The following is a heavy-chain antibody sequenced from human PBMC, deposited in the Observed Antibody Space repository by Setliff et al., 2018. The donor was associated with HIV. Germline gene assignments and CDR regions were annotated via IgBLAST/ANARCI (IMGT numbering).Heavy chain of an antibody. CDR3: ARGGVYAIDYYYGMDV. D-gene: IGHD2-8*01. V-gene: IGHV3-74*01. J-gene: IGHJ6*02. Sequence: AGGSLRLSCAASGFTFSSYWMHWVRQAPGKGLVWVSRINSDGSSTSYADSVKGRFTISRDNAKNTLYLQMNSLRAEDTAVYYCARGGVYAIDYYYGMDVWGQGTTVTVSS. CDR1: GFTFSSYW. CDR2: INSDGSST.